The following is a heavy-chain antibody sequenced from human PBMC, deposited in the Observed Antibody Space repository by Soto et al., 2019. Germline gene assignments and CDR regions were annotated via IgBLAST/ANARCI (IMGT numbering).Heavy chain of an antibody. V-gene: IGHV4-30-2*01. CDR2: IYHSGST. J-gene: IGHJ6*02. CDR1: GGSISSGGYS. CDR3: ARVPDV. Sequence: HLQLQESGSGLVKPSQTLSLTCAVSGGSISSGGYSWSWIRQPPGKGLEWIGYIYHSGSTYYNPSLKSRVTISVHRTKNQFSLKLSSVTAADTAVYYCARVPDVWGQGTTVTVSS.